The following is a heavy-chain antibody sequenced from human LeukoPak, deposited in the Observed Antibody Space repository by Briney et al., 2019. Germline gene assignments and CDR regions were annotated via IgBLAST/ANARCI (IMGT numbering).Heavy chain of an antibody. V-gene: IGHV3-7*01. CDR1: GIIITSYW. D-gene: IGHD3-16*01. J-gene: IGHJ5*02. CDR3: ASHSYGYNH. CDR2: IKQDGSEK. Sequence: GGSLRLSCAASGIIITSYWMSWVRQTPGKGLEWVANIKQDGSEKNYVDSVKGRFTIFRDDARNSLYLQMNSLRAEDTAVYYCASHSYGYNHWGQGTLVIVSS.